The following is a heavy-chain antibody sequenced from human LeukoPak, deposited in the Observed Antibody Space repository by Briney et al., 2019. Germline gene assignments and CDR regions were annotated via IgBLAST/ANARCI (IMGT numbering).Heavy chain of an antibody. CDR3: ARVRHSNYYDSSGYYSYYFDY. Sequence: GASVKVSCKASGYTFTGYYMHWVRQAPGQGLEWMGWINPNSGGTNCAQKFQGRVTMTRDTSISTAYMELSRLRSDDTAVYYCARVRHSNYYDSSGYYSYYFDYWGQGTLVTVSS. V-gene: IGHV1-2*02. CDR1: GYTFTGYY. J-gene: IGHJ4*02. D-gene: IGHD3-22*01. CDR2: INPNSGGT.